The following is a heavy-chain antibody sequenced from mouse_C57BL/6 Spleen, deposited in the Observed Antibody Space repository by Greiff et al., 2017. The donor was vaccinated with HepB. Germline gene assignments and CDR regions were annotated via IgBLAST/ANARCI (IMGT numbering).Heavy chain of an antibody. D-gene: IGHD2-3*01. CDR1: GFSLTSYG. V-gene: IGHV2-2*01. J-gene: IGHJ2*01. CDR3: ARKWGLLRYFDY. Sequence: VKLMESGPGLVQPSQSLSITCTVSGFSLTSYGVHWVRQSPGKGLEWLGVIWSGGSTDYNAAFISRLSISKDNSKSQVFFKMNSLQADDTAIYYWARKWGLLRYFDYWGQGTTLTVSS. CDR2: IWSGGST.